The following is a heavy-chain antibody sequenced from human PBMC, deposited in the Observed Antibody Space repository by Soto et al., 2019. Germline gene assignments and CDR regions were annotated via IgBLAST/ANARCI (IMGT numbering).Heavy chain of an antibody. V-gene: IGHV3-23*01. CDR3: AKALGGNPGDFDY. Sequence: EVQLLESGGGLVQPGGSLRLSCAASGFSFSSYAMSWVRQAPGKGLQWVSAISGGGGSTYYADSVKGRFTISRDNSKNTLYLQINILRAEDTAVYYCAKALGGNPGDFDYWGQGTLVTVSS. CDR2: ISGGGGST. J-gene: IGHJ4*02. D-gene: IGHD2-15*01. CDR1: GFSFSSYA.